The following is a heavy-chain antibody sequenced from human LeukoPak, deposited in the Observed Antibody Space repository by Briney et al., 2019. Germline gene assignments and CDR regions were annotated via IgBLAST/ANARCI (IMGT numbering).Heavy chain of an antibody. CDR2: IRYDGSNK. V-gene: IGHV3-30*02. Sequence: PGGSLRLSCAASGFTFSSYGMHWVRQAPGKGLEWVAFIRYDGSNKCYADSVKGRFTISRDNSKNTLYLQMNSLRAEDTAVYYCAKDRREYSSGWYLDYWGQGTLVTVSS. CDR1: GFTFSSYG. D-gene: IGHD6-19*01. CDR3: AKDRREYSSGWYLDY. J-gene: IGHJ4*02.